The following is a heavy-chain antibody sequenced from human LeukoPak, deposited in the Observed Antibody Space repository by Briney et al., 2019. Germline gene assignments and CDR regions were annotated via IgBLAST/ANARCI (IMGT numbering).Heavy chain of an antibody. J-gene: IGHJ6*03. CDR2: IYDSGST. Sequence: PSQTLSLTCTVAGGSISSYYCSWIRQPPGKGLEWSGYIYDSGSTNYNPSLKGRVTISEDTSKNQFSLKLSSVTAADTAVYYCARDRVYYMDVWGKGTTVTVSS. CDR3: ARDRVYYMDV. V-gene: IGHV4-59*01. CDR1: GGSISSYY.